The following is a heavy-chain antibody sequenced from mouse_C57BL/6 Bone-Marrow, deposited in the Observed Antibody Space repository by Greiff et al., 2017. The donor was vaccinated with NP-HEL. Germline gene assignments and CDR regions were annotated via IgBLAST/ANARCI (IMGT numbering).Heavy chain of an antibody. Sequence: EVKLVESGAELVKPGASVKLSCTASGFNIKDYYMHWVKQRTEQGLEWIGRIDPEDGETKYAPNFQGKATITADTSSNTAYLQLSSLTSEDTAVYYCARPLLLTRAMDYWGQGTSVTVSS. CDR3: ARPLLLTRAMDY. J-gene: IGHJ4*01. CDR1: GFNIKDYY. CDR2: IDPEDGET. V-gene: IGHV14-2*01. D-gene: IGHD1-1*01.